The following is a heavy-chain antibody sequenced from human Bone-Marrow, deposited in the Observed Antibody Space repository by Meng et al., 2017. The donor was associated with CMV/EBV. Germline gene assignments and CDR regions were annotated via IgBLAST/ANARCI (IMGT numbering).Heavy chain of an antibody. CDR2: IYYSGST. D-gene: IGHD1-14*01. CDR3: TRDLLSGLTSDY. V-gene: IGHV4-39*07. CDR1: GGSISSSSYY. J-gene: IGHJ4*02. Sequence: GSLRLSCTVSGGSISSSSYYWGWVRQPPGKGLEWIASIYYSGSTYYSPSLASRVTISVDTSKNQFSLKVSSVTAADTAVYYYTRDLLSGLTSDYWGQGTLVTVSS.